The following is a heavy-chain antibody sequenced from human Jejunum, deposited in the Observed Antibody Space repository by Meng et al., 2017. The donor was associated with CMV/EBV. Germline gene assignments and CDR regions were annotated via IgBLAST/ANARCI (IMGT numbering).Heavy chain of an antibody. Sequence: GFTFSSYAMGWVRQAAGKGLEWVATIVGGGGSTYYTDCVKGRFTISRDNYKNTLYLQMKSLRAENTALYYCATYYTGNYYFFDFWGQGTLVTVSS. D-gene: IGHD3-3*01. CDR1: GFTFSSYA. V-gene: IGHV3-23*01. J-gene: IGHJ4*02. CDR3: ATYYTGNYYFFDF. CDR2: IVGGGGST.